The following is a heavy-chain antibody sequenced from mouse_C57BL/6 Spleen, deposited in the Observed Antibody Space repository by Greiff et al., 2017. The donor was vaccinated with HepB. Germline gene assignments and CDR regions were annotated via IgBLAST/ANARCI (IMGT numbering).Heavy chain of an antibody. CDR3: ARGLLLDFAY. CDR1: GYAFSSSW. Sequence: QVQLQQSGPELVKPGASVKISCKASGYAFSSSWMNWVKQRPGKGLEWIGRIYPGDGDTNYNGKFKGKATLTADKSSSTAYMQLSSLTSEDSAVYFCARGLLLDFAYWGQGTLVTVSA. D-gene: IGHD1-1*01. J-gene: IGHJ3*01. V-gene: IGHV1-82*01. CDR2: IYPGDGDT.